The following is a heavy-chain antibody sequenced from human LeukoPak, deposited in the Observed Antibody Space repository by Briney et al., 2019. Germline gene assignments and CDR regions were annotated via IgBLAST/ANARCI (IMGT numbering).Heavy chain of an antibody. D-gene: IGHD2-15*01. Sequence: GGSLRLSCAASGFTFSSYGVHWVRQAPGKGLEWVAVIWYDGSNKYYADSVKGRFTISRDNSKNTLYLQMNSLRDEDTAVYYCAGGLLGCRGGSCYPTDYWGQGTLVTVSS. CDR1: GFTFSSYG. J-gene: IGHJ4*02. CDR3: AGGLLGCRGGSCYPTDY. V-gene: IGHV3-30*02. CDR2: IWYDGSNK.